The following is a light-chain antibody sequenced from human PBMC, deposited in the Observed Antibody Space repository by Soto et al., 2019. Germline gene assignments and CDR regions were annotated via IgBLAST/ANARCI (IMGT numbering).Light chain of an antibody. J-gene: IGKJ5*01. CDR2: GAS. CDR1: QSVSSN. CDR3: QQYNNWPPEVT. V-gene: IGKV3D-15*01. Sequence: EIVMTQSPATLSVSPGERATLSCMASQSVSSNLAWYQQKPGQAPRLPIYGASIRDTGIPATFSGSGSGTEFTLTIGSLQSEDFVVYYCQQYNNWPPEVTFGQGTRPEIK.